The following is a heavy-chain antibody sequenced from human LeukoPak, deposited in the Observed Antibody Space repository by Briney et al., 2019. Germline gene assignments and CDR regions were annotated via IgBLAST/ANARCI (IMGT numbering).Heavy chain of an antibody. CDR1: GGSISSSNW. V-gene: IGHV4-4*02. CDR2: IYHSGST. CDR3: ARYDGTRYYYYMDV. Sequence: PSGTLSLTCAVSGGSISSSNWWSWVRQPPGKGLEWIGEIYHSGSTNYNPSLKSRVTISVDKSKNQFSLKLSSVTAADTAVYYCARYDGTRYYYYMDVWGKGTTVTVSS. J-gene: IGHJ6*03. D-gene: IGHD3-16*01.